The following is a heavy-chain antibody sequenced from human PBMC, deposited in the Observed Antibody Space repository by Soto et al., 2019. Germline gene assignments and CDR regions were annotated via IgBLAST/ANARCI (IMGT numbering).Heavy chain of an antibody. Sequence: SETLSLTCTVSGGPISRYYWSWIRQPPGKGLEWIGYMYNTGSTAYNPPFKSRVTISVDTSKNQFSLKLNSVTAADTAVYYCARDLWGYCGTDCYPLDVWGQGTTVTVSS. J-gene: IGHJ6*02. CDR2: MYNTGST. D-gene: IGHD2-21*02. CDR3: ARDLWGYCGTDCYPLDV. V-gene: IGHV4-59*01. CDR1: GGPISRYY.